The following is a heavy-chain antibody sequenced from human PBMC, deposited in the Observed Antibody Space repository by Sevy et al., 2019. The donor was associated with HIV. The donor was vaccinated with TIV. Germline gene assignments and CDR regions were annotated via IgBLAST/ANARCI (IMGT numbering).Heavy chain of an antibody. D-gene: IGHD3-22*01. CDR3: STDLSPGYYYDSSGYSYRIHRMPPIPN. J-gene: IGHJ4*02. Sequence: GGSLRLSCAASGFTFSNAWMSWVRQAPGKVLEWVGRIKSKTDGGTTDYAAPVKGRFTISRDDSKNTLYLQMNSLKTADTAGYYCSTDLSPGYYYDSSGYSYRIHRMPPIPNWGQGTLVTVSS. CDR2: IKSKTDGGTT. V-gene: IGHV3-15*01. CDR1: GFTFSNAW.